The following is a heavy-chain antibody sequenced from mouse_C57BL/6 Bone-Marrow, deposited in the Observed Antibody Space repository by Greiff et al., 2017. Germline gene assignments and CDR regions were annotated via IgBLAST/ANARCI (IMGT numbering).Heavy chain of an antibody. V-gene: IGHV14-4*01. D-gene: IGHD1-1*01. J-gene: IGHJ2*01. CDR2: IDPENGDT. CDR1: GFNIKDDY. CDR3: TIHYYGSSHYWDY. Sequence: VQLKESGAELVRPGASVKLSCTASGFNIKDDYMHWVKQRPEQGLEWIGWIDPENGDTEYASKFQGKATITADTSSNTAYLQLSSLTSEDTAVYYCTIHYYGSSHYWDYGGQGTTLTVSS.